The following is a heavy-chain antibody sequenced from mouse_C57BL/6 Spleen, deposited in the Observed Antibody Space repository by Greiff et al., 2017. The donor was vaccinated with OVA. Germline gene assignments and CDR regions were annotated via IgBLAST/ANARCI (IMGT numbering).Heavy chain of an antibody. D-gene: IGHD1-1*01. CDR1: GYAFSSYW. J-gene: IGHJ2*01. Sequence: QVQLQQSGAELVKPGASVKISCKASGYAFSSYWMNWVKQRPGKGLEWIGQIYPGDGDTNYNGKFKGKATLTADKSSSTAYMQLSSLTSEDSAVYFCARSYYQPYFDYWGQGTTLTVSS. V-gene: IGHV1-80*01. CDR3: ARSYYQPYFDY. CDR2: IYPGDGDT.